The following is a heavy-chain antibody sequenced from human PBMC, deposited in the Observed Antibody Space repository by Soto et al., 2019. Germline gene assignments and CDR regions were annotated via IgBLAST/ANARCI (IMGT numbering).Heavy chain of an antibody. CDR3: VRDGTKTLRDWFDP. D-gene: IGHD1-1*01. Sequence: SDTLSLTCTVSGASISGFYWSWIRKSAGKGLEWIGRIYATGTTDYNPSLKSRVMMSVDTSKKQFSLKLRSVTAADTAVYYCVRDGTKTLRDWFDPWGQGISVTVSS. V-gene: IGHV4-4*07. J-gene: IGHJ5*02. CDR2: IYATGTT. CDR1: GASISGFY.